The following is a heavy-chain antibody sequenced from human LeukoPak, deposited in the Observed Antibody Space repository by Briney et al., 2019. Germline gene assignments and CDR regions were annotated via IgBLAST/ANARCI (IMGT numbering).Heavy chain of an antibody. CDR3: ARGKVVNLDYYFDY. J-gene: IGHJ4*02. CDR2: IYHSGST. Sequence: NPSETLSLTCAVSGYSISSGYYWGWIRQPPGKGLEWIGSIYHSGSTYYNPSLKSRVTISVDTSKNQFSLKLSSVTAADTAVYYCARGKVVNLDYYFDYWGQGTLVTVSS. D-gene: IGHD4-23*01. CDR1: GYSISSGYY. V-gene: IGHV4-38-2*01.